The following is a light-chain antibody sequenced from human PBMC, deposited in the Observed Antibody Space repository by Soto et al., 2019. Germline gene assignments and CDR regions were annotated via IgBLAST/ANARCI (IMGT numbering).Light chain of an antibody. J-gene: IGLJ2*01. Sequence: QSALTQPPSASGSPGKSVTISCTVTSSDVGGYNYVSWYQQHPGKAPKLMIYEVSKRPSWVPDRFSGSKSCNTGSLTVSGLQAEYEADYYCSSYAGSNNLVFGGATKLTVL. CDR2: EVS. V-gene: IGLV2-8*01. CDR3: SSYAGSNNLV. CDR1: SSDVGGYNY.